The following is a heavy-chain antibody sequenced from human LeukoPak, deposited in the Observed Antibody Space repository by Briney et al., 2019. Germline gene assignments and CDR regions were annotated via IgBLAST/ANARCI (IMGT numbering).Heavy chain of an antibody. Sequence: GESLKISCKGSGYKFSSYWIGWVRQMSGKGLEWMGGINPDDSDIRYSPSFEGQVTISADKSTSTAYLQWNSLEASDTAMYYCARVVVPAAISYWGQGTPVTVFS. J-gene: IGHJ4*02. CDR2: INPDDSDI. CDR1: GYKFSSYW. CDR3: ARVVVPAAISY. D-gene: IGHD2-2*01. V-gene: IGHV5-51*01.